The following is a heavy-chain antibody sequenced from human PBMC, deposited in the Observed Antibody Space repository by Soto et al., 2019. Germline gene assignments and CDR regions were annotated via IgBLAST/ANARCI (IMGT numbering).Heavy chain of an antibody. CDR2: FFIGGST. CDR3: AGVVPSAYFGWFFIPHFDY. V-gene: IGHV4-39*07. J-gene: IGHJ4*02. D-gene: IGHD3-9*01. Sequence: PSETLSLTCTVSGGSISSSTYYWGWMRQPPGKGLEWIASFFIGGSTDCNPSLKSRVTISVDTSKNQFSLKLSSVTAADTAVYYCAGVVPSAYFGWFFIPHFDYWGQGALVTVSS. CDR1: GGSISSSTYY.